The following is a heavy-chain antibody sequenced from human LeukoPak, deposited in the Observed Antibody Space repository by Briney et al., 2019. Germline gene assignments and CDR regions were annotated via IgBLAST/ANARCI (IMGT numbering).Heavy chain of an antibody. J-gene: IGHJ4*02. V-gene: IGHV4-59*12. CDR1: GGSMRTYY. D-gene: IGHD5-24*01. CDR3: ARGRDGYHMWDY. Sequence: TSETLSLTCTVSGGSMRTYYWSWIRQPPGKGLEWVGCIYYTGGTNYNPSLKSRITISVDTSKNQFSLKLSSVTAADTAVYYCARGRDGYHMWDYWGQGTLVTVSS. CDR2: IYYTGGT.